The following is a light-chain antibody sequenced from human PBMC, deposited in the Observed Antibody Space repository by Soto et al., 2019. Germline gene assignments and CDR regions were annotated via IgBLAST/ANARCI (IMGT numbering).Light chain of an antibody. V-gene: IGKV3-20*01. CDR1: QSITNSY. J-gene: IGKJ3*01. Sequence: EIVLTQSPGTLSLSPGERATLSCRASQSITNSYLAWYQQKPGQAPRLLVYGASSRATGIPDRFSGSGSGTDFTLTISGLEPEDFAVYYCQHYCSSRSSSGPGTKVDVK. CDR2: GAS. CDR3: QHYCSSRSS.